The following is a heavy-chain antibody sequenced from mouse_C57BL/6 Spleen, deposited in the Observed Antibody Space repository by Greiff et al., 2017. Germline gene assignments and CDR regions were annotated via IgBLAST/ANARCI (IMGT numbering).Heavy chain of an antibody. D-gene: IGHD1-1*01. V-gene: IGHV5-17*01. CDR2: ISSGSSTI. J-gene: IGHJ2*01. CDR3: ARDGSSYPLDY. Sequence: EVHLVESGGGLVKPGGSLKLSCAASGFTFSDYGMHWVRQAPEKGLEWVAYISSGSSTIYYADTVKGRFTISRDNAKNTLFLQMTSLRSEDTAMYYCARDGSSYPLDYWGQGTTLTVSS. CDR1: GFTFSDYG.